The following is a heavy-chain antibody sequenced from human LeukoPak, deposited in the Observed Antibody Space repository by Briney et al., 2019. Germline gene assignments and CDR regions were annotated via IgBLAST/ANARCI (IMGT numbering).Heavy chain of an antibody. CDR3: ARGLNDYVWGSYRYVAPH. J-gene: IGHJ4*02. D-gene: IGHD3-16*02. CDR2: ISAYNGNT. Sequence: GASVKVSCKASGYTFTSYGISWVRQAPGQGLEWMGWISAYNGNTNYAQKLQGRVTMTTDTSTSTVYMELSSLRSEDTAVYYCARGLNDYVWGSYRYVAPHWGQGTLVTVSS. V-gene: IGHV1-18*01. CDR1: GYTFTSYG.